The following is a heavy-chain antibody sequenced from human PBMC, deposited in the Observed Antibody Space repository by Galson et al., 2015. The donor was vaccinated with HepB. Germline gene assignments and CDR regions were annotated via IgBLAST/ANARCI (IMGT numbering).Heavy chain of an antibody. CDR2: IKQDGSEK. Sequence: SLRLSCAASGFTFSTYWMTWVRQAPGKGLEWVANIKQDGSEKNYVDSVKGRFTISRDNAKNSLFLQMNSLRAEDTAVYYCVRVGNSWYSYLDSWGQGTLVTVSS. J-gene: IGHJ4*02. CDR3: VRVGNSWYSYLDS. CDR1: GFTFSTYW. V-gene: IGHV3-7*03. D-gene: IGHD6-13*01.